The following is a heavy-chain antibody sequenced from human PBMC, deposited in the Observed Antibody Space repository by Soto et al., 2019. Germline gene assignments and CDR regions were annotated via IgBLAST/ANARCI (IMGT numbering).Heavy chain of an antibody. J-gene: IGHJ4*02. V-gene: IGHV1-3*01. CDR1: GYTFTSYV. CDR2: INAGNGNT. Sequence: GASVKVSCKASGYTFTSYVRHWVRHAPGQRLEWMGWINAGNGNTKYSQKFQGRVTITRDTSASTAYMELSSLRSEDTAVFYCARGSWNPSGLFDYWGQGTLVTVSS. D-gene: IGHD1-1*01. CDR3: ARGSWNPSGLFDY.